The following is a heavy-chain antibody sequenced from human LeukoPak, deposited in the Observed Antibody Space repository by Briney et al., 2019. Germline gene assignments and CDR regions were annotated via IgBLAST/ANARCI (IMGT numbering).Heavy chain of an antibody. CDR3: ARLVVPAAPTNWFDP. J-gene: IGHJ5*02. Sequence: PSETLSLTCTVSGGSITSYYWSWIRQPPGKGLEWIGYIYYSGSTNYNPSLKSRVTMSVDTSKNQFSLKLSSVTAADTAVYYCARLVVPAAPTNWFDPWSQGTLVTVSS. CDR2: IYYSGST. V-gene: IGHV4-59*08. D-gene: IGHD2-2*01. CDR1: GGSITSYY.